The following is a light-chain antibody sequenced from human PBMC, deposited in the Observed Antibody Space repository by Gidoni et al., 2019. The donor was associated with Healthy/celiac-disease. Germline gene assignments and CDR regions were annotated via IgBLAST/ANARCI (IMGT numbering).Light chain of an antibody. Sequence: DIQMTQSPSSLSASVGDRVTITCRASQSISSYLNWYQQKPGKAPKLLIYAASSLQSGVPSRFSGSGSGTDFTLTISSLQPEEFANYYCQQSYSTLFTFGPGTKVDIK. V-gene: IGKV1-39*01. CDR2: AAS. J-gene: IGKJ3*01. CDR3: QQSYSTLFT. CDR1: QSISSY.